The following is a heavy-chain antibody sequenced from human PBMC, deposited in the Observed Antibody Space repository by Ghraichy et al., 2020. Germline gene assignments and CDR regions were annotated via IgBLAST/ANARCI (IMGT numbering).Heavy chain of an antibody. D-gene: IGHD4-23*01. CDR2: ITSSSRFI. CDR3: ARGSKVVRFYYYDGMDV. J-gene: IGHJ6*02. Sequence: GSLRLSCAASGFILSSYSMNWVRQAPGKGLEWVAYITSSSRFITYADSVKGRFTISRDNAKNSLDLQMKSLRDEDTAVYYCARGSKVVRFYYYDGMDVWGQGTTVTVSS. CDR1: GFILSSYS. V-gene: IGHV3-48*02.